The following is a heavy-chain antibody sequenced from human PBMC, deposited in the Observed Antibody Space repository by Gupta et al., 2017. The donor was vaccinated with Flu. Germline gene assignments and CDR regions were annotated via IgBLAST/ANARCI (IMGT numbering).Heavy chain of an antibody. J-gene: IGHJ4*02. Sequence: QVQLQESGPGLVKPSETLSLTCAVSGYSISSGYYWGWIRQPPGKGLEWIGSIYHSGSTYYNPSLKSRVTISVDTSKNQFSLKLSSVTAADTAVYYCARCHDYDYVWGSYLGHHDYWGQGTLVTVSS. V-gene: IGHV4-38-2*01. CDR2: IYHSGST. D-gene: IGHD3-16*02. CDR3: ARCHDYDYVWGSYLGHHDY. CDR1: GYSISSGYY.